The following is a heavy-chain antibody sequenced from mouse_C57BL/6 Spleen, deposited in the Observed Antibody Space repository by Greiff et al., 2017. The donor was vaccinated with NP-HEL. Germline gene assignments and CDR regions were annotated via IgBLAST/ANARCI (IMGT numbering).Heavy chain of an antibody. D-gene: IGHD2-2*01. V-gene: IGHV5-4*03. J-gene: IGHJ4*01. CDR1: GFTFSSYA. CDR3: ARWLRRDYYAMDY. CDR2: ISDGGSYT. Sequence: EVKLQESGGGLVKPGGSLKLSCAASGFTFSSYAMSWVRQTPEKRLEWVATISDGGSYTYYPDNVKGRFTISRDNAKNNLYLQMSHLKSEDTAMYYCARWLRRDYYAMDYWGQGTSVTVSS.